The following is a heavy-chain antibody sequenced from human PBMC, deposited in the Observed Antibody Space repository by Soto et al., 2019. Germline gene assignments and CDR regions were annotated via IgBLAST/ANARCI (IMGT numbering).Heavy chain of an antibody. Sequence: GGSLRLSCAASGFTFSSYGMNWVRQAPGKGLEWVSYISSSSSTIYYADSVKGRFTISRDNAKNSLYLQMNSLRDEDTAVYYCARVTSRSSSYNWFDPWGQGTLVTVSS. CDR1: GFTFSSYG. CDR2: ISSSSSTI. D-gene: IGHD6-13*01. V-gene: IGHV3-48*02. J-gene: IGHJ5*02. CDR3: ARVTSRSSSYNWFDP.